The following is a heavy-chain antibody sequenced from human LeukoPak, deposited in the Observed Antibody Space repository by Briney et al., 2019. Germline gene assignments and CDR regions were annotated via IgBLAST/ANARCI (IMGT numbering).Heavy chain of an antibody. V-gene: IGHV4-4*02. CDR3: ARDAWGLFDY. CDR1: GGSISSTNW. J-gene: IGHJ4*02. CDR2: IYYSGST. D-gene: IGHD7-27*01. Sequence: SETLSLTCAVSGGSISSTNWWSWVRQPPGKGLEWIGYIYYSGSTNYNPSLKSRVTISVDTSKNQFSLKLSSVTAADTAVYYCARDAWGLFDYWGQGTLVTVSS.